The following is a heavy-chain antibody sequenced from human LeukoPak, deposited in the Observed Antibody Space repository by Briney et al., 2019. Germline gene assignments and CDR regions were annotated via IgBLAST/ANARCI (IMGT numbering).Heavy chain of an antibody. Sequence: ASVKVSCTASGYTFTGYYMHWVRQAPGQGLEWMGWINPNSGGTNYAQKFRGRVTMTRDTSISTAYMELSRLRSDDTAVYYCAPSHYDSSGYYYDYWGQGTLVTVSS. CDR2: INPNSGGT. V-gene: IGHV1-2*02. D-gene: IGHD3-22*01. J-gene: IGHJ4*02. CDR3: APSHYDSSGYYYDY. CDR1: GYTFTGYY.